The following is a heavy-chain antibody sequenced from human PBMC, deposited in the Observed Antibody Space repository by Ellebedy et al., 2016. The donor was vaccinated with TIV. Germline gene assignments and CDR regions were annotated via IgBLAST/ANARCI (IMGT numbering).Heavy chain of an antibody. D-gene: IGHD3-10*01. V-gene: IGHV4-39*01. J-gene: IGHJ3*01. Sequence: SETLSLXCTVSGGSISSGADYWSWIRQSPGKGLEWIGDINPSGNVNYTTSLKSRLIMSIDTSKRQISLNLKSLTAADTAIYYCSRGRRFSASYHPMMATFEVWGQGTMVIVSS. CDR3: SRGRRFSASYHPMMATFEV. CDR2: INPSGNV. CDR1: GGSISSGADY.